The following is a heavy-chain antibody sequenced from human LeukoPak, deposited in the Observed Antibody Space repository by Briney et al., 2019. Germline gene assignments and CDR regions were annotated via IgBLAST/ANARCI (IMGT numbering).Heavy chain of an antibody. D-gene: IGHD6-6*01. CDR3: ARQQLGAINWFDP. J-gene: IGHJ5*02. CDR2: INHSGST. Sequence: SETLSLTCAVYGGSFSGYYWSWIRQPPGKGLEWIGEINHSGSTNYNPSLKSRVTISVDTSKNQFSLKLSSVTAADTAVYYCARQQLGAINWFDPWGQGTLVTVSS. CDR1: GGSFSGYY. V-gene: IGHV4-34*01.